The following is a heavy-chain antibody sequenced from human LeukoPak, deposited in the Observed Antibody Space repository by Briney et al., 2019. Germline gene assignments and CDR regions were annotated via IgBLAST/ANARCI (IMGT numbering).Heavy chain of an antibody. CDR1: GGSISSYY. CDR3: AREDGTAAAEAFDI. V-gene: IGHV4-59*12. J-gene: IGHJ3*02. CDR2: IYYSGST. Sequence: SETLSLTCTVSGGSISSYYWSWIRQPPGKGLEWIGYIYYSGSTNYNPSLKSRVTMSVDTSKNQFSLKLSSVTAADTAVYYCAREDGTAAAEAFDIWGQGTMVTVSS. D-gene: IGHD6-13*01.